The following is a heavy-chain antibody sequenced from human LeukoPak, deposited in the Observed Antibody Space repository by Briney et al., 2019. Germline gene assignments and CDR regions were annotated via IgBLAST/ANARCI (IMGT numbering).Heavy chain of an antibody. CDR2: IYRGDNT. V-gene: IGHV3-53*01. CDR3: VREIGNSGNYD. D-gene: IGHD1-7*01. CDR1: GFSVISNY. Sequence: PGGSLRLSCAASGFSVISNYMSWVRQARGKGLEWVSVIYRGDNTYYADSVKGRFTISRDRSNNMLYLQMNSLRAGDTAIYYCVREIGNSGNYDWGQGTLVTVSS. J-gene: IGHJ4*02.